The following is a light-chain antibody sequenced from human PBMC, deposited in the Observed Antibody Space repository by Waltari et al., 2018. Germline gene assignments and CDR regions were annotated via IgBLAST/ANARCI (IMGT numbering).Light chain of an antibody. CDR3: GTWDSSLSAVV. CDR2: DNN. CDR1: SSNIGNND. V-gene: IGLV1-51*01. J-gene: IGLJ2*01. Sequence: QSVLTPPPSVSAAPGQTVTISCSGRSSNIGNNDVSWHPQLPGTAPQVLIYDNNKRPSGIPDRFSGSKSGTSATLGITGLQTGDEADYYCGTWDSSLSAVVFGGGTKLTVL.